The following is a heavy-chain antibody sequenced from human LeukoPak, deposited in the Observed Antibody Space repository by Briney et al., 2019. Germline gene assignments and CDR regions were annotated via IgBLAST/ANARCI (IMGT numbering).Heavy chain of an antibody. D-gene: IGHD6-19*01. J-gene: IGHJ4*02. V-gene: IGHV3-11*05. CDR2: ISSSSSYT. CDR3: ATVLSDSRGWYHFDN. CDR1: GFTFSDYY. Sequence: GGSLRLSCVVSGFTFSDYYMSWIRQAPGKGLEWVSYISSSSSYTNYADSVKGRFTISRDNSKNTLYLQMNSLRAEDTAVYYCATVLSDSRGWYHFDNWGQGTLVTVSS.